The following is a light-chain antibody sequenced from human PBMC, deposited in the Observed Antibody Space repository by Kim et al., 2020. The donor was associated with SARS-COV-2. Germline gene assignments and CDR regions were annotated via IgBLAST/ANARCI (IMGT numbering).Light chain of an antibody. CDR2: GAS. CDR3: LQHNTYPIT. Sequence: GDRVNINCRACPDSMNALGWYKQNTGRAAKRLIYGASSLQSGVPSRFSNSGTGAAFTLTISSLQTEDGATYFCLQHNTYPITFGQGTR. CDR1: PDSMNA. V-gene: IGKV1-17*01. J-gene: IGKJ5*01.